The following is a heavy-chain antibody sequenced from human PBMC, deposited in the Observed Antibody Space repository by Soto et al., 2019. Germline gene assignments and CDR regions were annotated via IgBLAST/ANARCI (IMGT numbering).Heavy chain of an antibody. CDR1: GGSISSGDYY. CDR2: IYYSGST. Sequence: TLSLTCTVSGGSISSGDYYWSWIRQPPGKGLEWIGYIYYSGSTYYNPSLKSRVTISVDTSKNQFSLKLSSVTAADTAVYYCAREASRPYCGGDCYFDYWGQGTLVTVSS. J-gene: IGHJ4*02. CDR3: AREASRPYCGGDCYFDY. V-gene: IGHV4-30-4*01. D-gene: IGHD2-21*02.